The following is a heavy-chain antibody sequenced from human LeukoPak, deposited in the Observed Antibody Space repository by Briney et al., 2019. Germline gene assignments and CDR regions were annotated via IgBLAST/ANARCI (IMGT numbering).Heavy chain of an antibody. V-gene: IGHV3-9*01. CDR1: GFTFDDYA. CDR2: ISWNSGSI. J-gene: IGHJ4*02. D-gene: IGHD1-26*01. CDR3: AKGPATWELFDLDY. Sequence: PGGSLRLSCAASGFTFDDYAMHWVRQAPGKGLEWVSGISWNSGSIGYADSVKGRFTISRDNSKNSLYLQMNSLRTEDTALYNCAKGPATWELFDLDYWGQGTLVTVSS.